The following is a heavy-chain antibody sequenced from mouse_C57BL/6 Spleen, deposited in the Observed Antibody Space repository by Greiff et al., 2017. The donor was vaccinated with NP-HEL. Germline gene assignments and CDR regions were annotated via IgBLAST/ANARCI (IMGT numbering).Heavy chain of an antibody. J-gene: IGHJ3*01. V-gene: IGHV1-52*01. CDR1: GYTFTSYW. D-gene: IGHD1-1*01. Sequence: QVQLQQPGAELVRPGSSVKLSCKASGYTFTSYWMHWVKQRPIQGLEWIGNIDPSDSEPHYNQKFKDKATLTVDKSASTAYMQLSSLTSEDSAVYYCARSGYYGSLAYWGQGTLVTVSA. CDR3: ARSGYYGSLAY. CDR2: IDPSDSEP.